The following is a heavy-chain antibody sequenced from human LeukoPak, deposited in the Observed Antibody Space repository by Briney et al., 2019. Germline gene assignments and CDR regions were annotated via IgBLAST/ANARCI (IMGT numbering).Heavy chain of an antibody. D-gene: IGHD6-13*01. V-gene: IGHV1-2*02. CDR3: ARRGGIAAVDLNWFDP. Sequence: ASVKVSCKASGYTFTGYHMHWVRQAPGQGLEWMGWINPDSGGTKYAQKFQGRVTMTRDTSISTAYMELSRLTSDDTAVYYCARRGGIAAVDLNWFDPWGQGTLVTVSS. J-gene: IGHJ5*02. CDR2: INPDSGGT. CDR1: GYTFTGYH.